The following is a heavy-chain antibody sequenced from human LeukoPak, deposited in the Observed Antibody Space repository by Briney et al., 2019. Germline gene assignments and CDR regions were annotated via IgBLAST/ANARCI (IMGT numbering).Heavy chain of an antibody. J-gene: IGHJ4*02. CDR1: GGSISSSNW. CDR3: ARDTKQQEAPMFDY. D-gene: IGHD6-13*01. CDR2: IYHSGGT. Sequence: SETLSLTCAVSGGSISSSNWWSWVRQPPGKGLEWIGEIYHSGGTNYNPSLKSRVTISVDKSKNQFSLKLSSVTAADTAVYYCARDTKQQEAPMFDYWGQGTLVTVSS. V-gene: IGHV4-4*02.